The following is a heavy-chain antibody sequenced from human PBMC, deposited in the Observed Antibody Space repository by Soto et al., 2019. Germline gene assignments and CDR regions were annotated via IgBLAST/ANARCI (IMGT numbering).Heavy chain of an antibody. Sequence: QVQLVESGGGVVQPGGSLRLSCAGSGFTFNNYGIHWVRQAPGKGLEWVAVISYDGSKQYYADSVRGRFTISRDNSKNTLSLQMNSLRTEDTAVYYCAKDLTRGHCSGGDCTSSYFDFGAREPWSPSPQ. V-gene: IGHV3-30*18. CDR3: AKDLTRGHCSGGDCTSSYFD. J-gene: IGHJ4*02. D-gene: IGHD2-15*01. CDR1: GFTFNNYG. CDR2: ISYDGSKQ.